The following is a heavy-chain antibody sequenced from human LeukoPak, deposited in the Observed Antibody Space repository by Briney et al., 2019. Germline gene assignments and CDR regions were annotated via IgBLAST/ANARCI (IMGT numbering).Heavy chain of an antibody. CDR3: ASTNSLDY. V-gene: IGHV3-7*01. CDR2: IKQDGSEK. CDR1: GFSFSSYW. Sequence: GGSLRLSCAASGFSFSSYWMNWVRQAPGKGLEWVANIKQDGSEKNYVDSVKGRFTISRDNTKNSLYLQMNSLSAEDTAVYYCASTNSLDYWGQGTLVTVSS. D-gene: IGHD2-2*01. J-gene: IGHJ4*02.